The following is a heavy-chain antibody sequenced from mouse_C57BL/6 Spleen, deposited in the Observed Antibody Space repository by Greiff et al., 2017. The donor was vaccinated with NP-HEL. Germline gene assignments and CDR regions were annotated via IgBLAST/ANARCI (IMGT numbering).Heavy chain of an antibody. Sequence: QVQLKESGPGLVQPSQCLSISCTVSGFSLTSYGVHWVRQSPGKGLEWLGVIWSGGSTAYNAAFISRLSISKDNSKSKVFFKMNSLQADDTAIYYCARGGYQAWFAYWGQGTLVTVSA. CDR1: GFSLTSYG. J-gene: IGHJ3*01. CDR2: IWSGGST. CDR3: ARGGYQAWFAY. V-gene: IGHV2-2*01. D-gene: IGHD2-2*01.